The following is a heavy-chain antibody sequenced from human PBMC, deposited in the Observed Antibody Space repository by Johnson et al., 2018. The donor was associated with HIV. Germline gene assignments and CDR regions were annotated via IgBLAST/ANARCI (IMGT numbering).Heavy chain of an antibody. CDR1: GFTFSNYA. CDR3: ARYSGAFDI. CDR2: ISVSGYST. D-gene: IGHD2-15*01. Sequence: VQLVESGGGLVKPGGSLRLSCVASGFTFSNYAMTWVRQSPGTGLQWVSTISVSGYSTYYADSVKGRFTISREKSKNTLYLQMNSLRAEDTAVYYCARYSGAFDIWGQGTIVTVSS. V-gene: IGHV3-23*04. J-gene: IGHJ3*02.